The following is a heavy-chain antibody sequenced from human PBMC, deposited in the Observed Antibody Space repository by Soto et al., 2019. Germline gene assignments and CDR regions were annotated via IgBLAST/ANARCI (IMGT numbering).Heavy chain of an antibody. CDR2: IIGSGDTT. V-gene: IGHV3-23*01. Sequence: EVQLLESGGGLVQPGGSLRISCAASGFTFSNFAMSWVRQAPGKGLEWVSGIIGSGDTTYYADSVKGRFTISRDKSKTTLYLQMNSLRAEDTAMYYCAKEGGYSFGPGNYYGMDVWGQGTTVTVSS. D-gene: IGHD5-18*01. J-gene: IGHJ6*01. CDR1: GFTFSNFA. CDR3: AKEGGYSFGPGNYYGMDV.